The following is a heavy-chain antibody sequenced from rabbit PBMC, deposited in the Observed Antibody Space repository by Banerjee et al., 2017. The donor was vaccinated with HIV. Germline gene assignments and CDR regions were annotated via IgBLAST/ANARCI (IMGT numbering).Heavy chain of an antibody. Sequence: QEQLKESGGGLVQPGGSLKLSCKASGIDFSLYYMSWVRQAPGKGLEWIACIDAGSSGRTWYASWAKGRFTISKTSSTTVTLQMTSLTAADTATYFCARYDTGNSYYTFNLWGPGTLVTVS. CDR3: ARYDTGNSYYTFNL. J-gene: IGHJ4*01. CDR1: GIDFSLYYM. D-gene: IGHD8-1*01. CDR2: IDAGSSGRT. V-gene: IGHV1S45*01.